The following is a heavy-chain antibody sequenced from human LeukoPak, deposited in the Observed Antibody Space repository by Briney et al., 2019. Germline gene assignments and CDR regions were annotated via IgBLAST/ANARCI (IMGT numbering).Heavy chain of an antibody. CDR2: IWYDGSNK. CDR1: GFTFSSYG. Sequence: GGSLRLSCAASGFTFSSYGMHWVRQAPGKGLEWVAVIWYDGSNKYYADSVKGRFTISRDNSKNTLYLQMSSLRAEDTAVYYCARDRREVATTGYFDYWGQGTLVTVSS. CDR3: ARDRREVATTGYFDY. V-gene: IGHV3-33*01. D-gene: IGHD5-12*01. J-gene: IGHJ4*02.